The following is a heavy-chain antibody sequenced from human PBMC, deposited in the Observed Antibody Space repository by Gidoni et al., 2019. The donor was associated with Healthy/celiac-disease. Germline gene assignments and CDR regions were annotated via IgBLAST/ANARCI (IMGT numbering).Heavy chain of an antibody. J-gene: IGHJ5*02. Sequence: QVQLVQSGSELKKPGASVKVSCKASGYTFTSYAMNWVRQAPGQGLEWMGWINTNTVNPTYAQVFTGRFVFYLDTSVSTAYLQISSLKAEDTAVYYCAREVSDFIAAAADWFDPWGQGTLVTVSS. CDR1: GYTFTSYA. CDR3: AREVSDFIAAAADWFDP. V-gene: IGHV7-4-1*02. CDR2: INTNTVNP. D-gene: IGHD6-13*01.